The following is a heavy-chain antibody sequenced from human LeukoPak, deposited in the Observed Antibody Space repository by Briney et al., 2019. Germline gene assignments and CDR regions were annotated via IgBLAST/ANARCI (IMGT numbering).Heavy chain of an antibody. V-gene: IGHV4-59*01. J-gene: IGHJ4*02. Sequence: SETLSLTCTVSGGSISSYYWSWIRQPPGKGLEWIGYIYYSGSTNYNPSLKSRVTISVDTSKNQFSLKLSSVTAADTAVYYCARSPLSVRKVPQYYFDYWGQGTLVTVSS. CDR1: GGSISSYY. CDR3: ARSPLSVRKVPQYYFDY. CDR2: IYYSGST.